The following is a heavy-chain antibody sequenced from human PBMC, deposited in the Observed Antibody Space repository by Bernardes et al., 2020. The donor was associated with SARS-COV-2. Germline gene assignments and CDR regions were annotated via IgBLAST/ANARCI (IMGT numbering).Heavy chain of an antibody. CDR1: GYTFTSYG. D-gene: IGHD3-10*01. V-gene: IGHV1-18*04. J-gene: IGHJ4*02. Sequence: ASVKVSCKASGYTFTSYGISWVRQAPGQGLEWMGWNSAYNGNTNYAQKLQGRVTMTTDTSTSTAYMELRSLRSDDTAVYYCARVSKVRVLLWFGEITSGYFDYWGQGTLVTVSS. CDR3: ARVSKVRVLLWFGEITSGYFDY. CDR2: NSAYNGNT.